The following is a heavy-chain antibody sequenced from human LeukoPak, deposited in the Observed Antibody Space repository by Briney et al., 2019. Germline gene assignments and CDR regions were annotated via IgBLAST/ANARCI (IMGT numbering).Heavy chain of an antibody. CDR1: GGSISSSSYY. CDR3: ARRVDSSTFYHFDY. Sequence: SETLSLTCTVSGGSISSSSYYWGWIRQPPGKGLEWIGGISYSGNTYFNPSLKGRVTISLDPSKNQFSLKLSSVTAADTAVYYCARRVDSSTFYHFDYWGQGTLVTVSS. D-gene: IGHD2/OR15-2a*01. CDR2: ISYSGNT. J-gene: IGHJ4*02. V-gene: IGHV4-39*01.